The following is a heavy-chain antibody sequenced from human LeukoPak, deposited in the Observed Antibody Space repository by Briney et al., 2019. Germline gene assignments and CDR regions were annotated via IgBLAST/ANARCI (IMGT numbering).Heavy chain of an antibody. D-gene: IGHD6-19*01. CDR2: IYTSGST. CDR1: SDSFSLYY. V-gene: IGHV4-4*07. J-gene: IGHJ4*02. CDR3: ARVYSGWQYYFDY. Sequence: PSETLSLTCTVSSDSFSLYYWSWIRQPAGKGLEWIGRIYTSGSTNYNPSLKSRVTMSVDTSKNQFSLTLSSVTAADTAVYYCARVYSGWQYYFDYWGQGTLVTVSS.